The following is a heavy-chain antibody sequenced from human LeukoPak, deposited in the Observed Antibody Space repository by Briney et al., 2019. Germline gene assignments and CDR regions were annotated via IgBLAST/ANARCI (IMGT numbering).Heavy chain of an antibody. CDR2: IYYSGST. CDR1: GGSFSGYY. V-gene: IGHV4-31*11. J-gene: IGHJ3*02. Sequence: PSETLSLTCAVYGGSFSGYYWSWIRQHPGKGLEWIGYIYYSGSTYYNPSLKSRVTISVDTSKNQFSLKLSSVTAADTAVYYCARDTTYSEGFDIWGQGTMVTVSS. CDR3: ARDTTYSEGFDI. D-gene: IGHD1-14*01.